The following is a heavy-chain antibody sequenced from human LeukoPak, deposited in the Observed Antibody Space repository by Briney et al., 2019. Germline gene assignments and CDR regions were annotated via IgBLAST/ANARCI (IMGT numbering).Heavy chain of an antibody. CDR2: IYYSGST. CDR3: ARHTRQWLPYFDY. D-gene: IGHD6-19*01. Sequence: SETLSLTCTVSGGSISSYYWSWIRQPPGKGLEWIGYIYYSGSTNYNPSLKSRVTISVDTSKNQFSLKLSSVTAADTAVYYCARHTRQWLPYFDYWGQGTLVTVSS. V-gene: IGHV4-59*01. CDR1: GGSISSYY. J-gene: IGHJ4*02.